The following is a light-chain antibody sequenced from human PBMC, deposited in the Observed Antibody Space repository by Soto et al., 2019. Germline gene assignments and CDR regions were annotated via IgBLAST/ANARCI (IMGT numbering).Light chain of an antibody. CDR1: TSNIGSNT. J-gene: IGLJ2*01. V-gene: IGLV1-44*01. CDR3: ATWDDSLNGMI. CDR2: SDN. Sequence: QSVLTQPPSASGTPGQRVTISCSGSTSNIGSNTVNWYQQVPGTAPKLLIYSDNQRPSGVPDRFSGSKSGTSASLAISGLQSEDEADYFCATWDDSLNGMIFGGVTQLTVL.